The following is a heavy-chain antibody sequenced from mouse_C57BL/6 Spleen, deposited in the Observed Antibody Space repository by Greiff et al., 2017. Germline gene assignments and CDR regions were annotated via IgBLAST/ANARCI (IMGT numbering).Heavy chain of an antibody. D-gene: IGHD1-1*01. CDR3: ARRAVVPYCDY. J-gene: IGHJ2*01. CDR2: IDPSDSYT. Sequence: QVQLQQPGAELVKPGASVKLSCKASGYTFTSYWMQWVKQRPGQGLEWIGEIDPSDSYTNYNQKFKGKATLTVDTSSSTAYMQLSSLTSEDSAVYYCARRAVVPYCDYWGQGTTLTVSA. V-gene: IGHV1-50*01. CDR1: GYTFTSYW.